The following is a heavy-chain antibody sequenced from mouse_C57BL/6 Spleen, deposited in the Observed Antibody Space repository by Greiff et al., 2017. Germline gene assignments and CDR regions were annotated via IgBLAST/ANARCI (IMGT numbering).Heavy chain of an antibody. V-gene: IGHV1-77*01. CDR3: ARPNFDY. CDR2: LGPGSGST. J-gene: IGHJ2*01. CDR1: GYTFTDYY. Sequence: VQRVESGAELVKPGASVKISCKASGYTFTDYYINWVKQRPGQGLEWIGKLGPGSGSTYYNEKFKGKATLTADKSSSTAYMQLSSLTSEDSAVYFCARPNFDYWGQGTTLTVSS.